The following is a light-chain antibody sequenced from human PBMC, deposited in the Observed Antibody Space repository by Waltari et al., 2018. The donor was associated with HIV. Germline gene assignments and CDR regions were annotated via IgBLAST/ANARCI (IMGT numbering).Light chain of an antibody. J-gene: IGLJ3*02. CDR2: YNS. CDR3: HVWDGSDYVSGV. V-gene: IGLV3-21*04. CDR1: HIGTKS. Sequence: SYVLTQPPSVSVAPGKTATITCGGNHIGTKSFHWYQQRPGQAPVLVIYYNSDRPSGIPERFSGSTSGNTATLTISRAEAGDEADYYCHVWDGSDYVSGVFGGGTKVTVL.